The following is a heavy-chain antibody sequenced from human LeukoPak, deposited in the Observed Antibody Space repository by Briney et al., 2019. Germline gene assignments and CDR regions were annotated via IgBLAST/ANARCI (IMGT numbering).Heavy chain of an antibody. CDR1: GGSISSGDYY. Sequence: SETLSLTCTVSGGSISSGDYYWSWIRQPPGKGLEWIGYIYYSGSTNYNPSLKSRVTISVDTSKNQFSLKLSSVTAADTAVYYCARGDSSGWYEYFQHWGQGTLVTVSS. V-gene: IGHV4-61*08. J-gene: IGHJ1*01. CDR3: ARGDSSGWYEYFQH. D-gene: IGHD6-19*01. CDR2: IYYSGST.